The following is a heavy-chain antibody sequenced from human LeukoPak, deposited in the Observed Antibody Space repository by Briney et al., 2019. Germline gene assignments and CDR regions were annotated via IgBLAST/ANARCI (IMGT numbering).Heavy chain of an antibody. J-gene: IGHJ6*03. V-gene: IGHV3-48*03. CDR2: ISSSGSTI. CDR3: AKGYGWEASYYYYYMDV. D-gene: IGHD1-26*01. Sequence: GGSLRLSCAASGFTFSSYEMNWVRQAPGKGLEWVSYISSSGSTIYYADSVKGRFTISRDNAKNSLYLRMNSLRAEDTAVYYCAKGYGWEASYYYYYMDVWGKGTTVTISS. CDR1: GFTFSSYE.